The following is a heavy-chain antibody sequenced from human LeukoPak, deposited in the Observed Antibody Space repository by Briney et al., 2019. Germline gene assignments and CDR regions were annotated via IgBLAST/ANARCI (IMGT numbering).Heavy chain of an antibody. CDR3: ARDLIYCSGGSCYENGDSAFDI. V-gene: IGHV1-69*06. D-gene: IGHD2-15*01. J-gene: IGHJ3*02. CDR1: GGTFSSYA. Sequence: SVKVSCKASGGTFSSYAISWVRQAPGQGLEWMGGIIPIFGTANYAQKFQGRVTITADKSTSTAYMELSSLRSEDTAVYYCARDLIYCSGGSCYENGDSAFDIWGQGTMVTVSS. CDR2: IIPIFGTA.